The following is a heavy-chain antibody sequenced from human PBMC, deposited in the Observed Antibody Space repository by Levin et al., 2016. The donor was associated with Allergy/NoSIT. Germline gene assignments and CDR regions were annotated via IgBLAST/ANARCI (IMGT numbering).Heavy chain of an antibody. V-gene: IGHV3-66*01. Sequence: GGSLRLSCTASGFSVSIKYMSWVRQAPGKGLEWVSVIYDSDSTYYADSVRGRFTISRDNSRNTIYLQMNSLRAEDTAVYYCARDSARTMIGGVYSYKGMDVWGQGTTVTVSS. CDR3: ARDSARTMIGGVYSYKGMDV. J-gene: IGHJ6*02. D-gene: IGHD3-10*01. CDR2: IYDSDST. CDR1: GFSVSIKY.